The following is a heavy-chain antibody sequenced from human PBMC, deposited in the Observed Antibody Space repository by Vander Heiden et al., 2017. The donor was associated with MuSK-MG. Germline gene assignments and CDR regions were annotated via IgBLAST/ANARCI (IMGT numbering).Heavy chain of an antibody. CDR2: INGYSGDT. Sequence: QLVQSGAEVKKPGASVRVSCKTSGYSFSDYGISWLRQAPGQGPEWMGWINGYSGDTNYAQKRQGRVTMTTDTSTSTAYMELRNLRYEETEIYYCAKLPRISAAAFKFIGLDVWGQGTTFPVS. D-gene: IGHD6-13*01. J-gene: IGHJ6*02. CDR3: AKLPRISAAAFKFIGLDV. V-gene: IGHV1-18*01. CDR1: GYSFSDYG.